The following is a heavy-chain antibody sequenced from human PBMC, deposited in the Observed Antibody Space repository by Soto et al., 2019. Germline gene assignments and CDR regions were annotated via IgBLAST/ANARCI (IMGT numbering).Heavy chain of an antibody. V-gene: IGHV1-46*01. D-gene: IGHD5-18*01. CDR1: GYTFTSYY. CDR3: ARDLGFVPVRDTAMAPSGYSYGYGMDV. J-gene: IGHJ6*02. Sequence: ASVKVSCKASGYTFTSYYMHWVRQAPGQGLEWMGIINPSGGSTSYAQKFQGRVTMTRDTSTSTVYMELSSLRSEDTAVYYCARDLGFVPVRDTAMAPSGYSYGYGMDVWGQGTTGTVSS. CDR2: INPSGGST.